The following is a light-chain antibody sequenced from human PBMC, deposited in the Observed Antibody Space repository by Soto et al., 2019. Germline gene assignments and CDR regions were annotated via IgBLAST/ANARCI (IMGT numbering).Light chain of an antibody. CDR2: GVS. CDR1: SSDVGGYNY. V-gene: IGLV2-14*01. CDR3: SSYTSSVTLYV. J-gene: IGLJ1*01. Sequence: QSVLTQPASVSGSPGQSITISCTGTSSDVGGYNYVSWYQQHPGKAPKLMIYGVSNRPSGVSNRFSGSKSGNTASLTISGLQAEDEADYYCSSYTSSVTLYVFGTGTKVTVL.